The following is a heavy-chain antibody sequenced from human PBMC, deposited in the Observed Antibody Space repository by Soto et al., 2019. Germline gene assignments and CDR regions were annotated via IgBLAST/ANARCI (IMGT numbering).Heavy chain of an antibody. Sequence: QVQLVEAGGGLVKPGGSLRLSCAASGLTFSDYYMSWIRQAPGKGLEWVSYITHRGDYTKYADSVQGPFTISRDNDKNTLYLQMNSPRAQDTAVYYCARELDGIDVRGQETTVIVSS. CDR1: GLTFSDYY. CDR3: ARELDGIDV. J-gene: IGHJ6*02. CDR2: ITHRGDYT. V-gene: IGHV3-11*05.